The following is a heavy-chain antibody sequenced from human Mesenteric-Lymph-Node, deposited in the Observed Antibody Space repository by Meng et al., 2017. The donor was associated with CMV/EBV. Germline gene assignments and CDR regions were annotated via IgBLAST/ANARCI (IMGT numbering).Heavy chain of an antibody. CDR3: ARPFPSWQSPRLDPFGA. CDR1: RDPISSVYY. Sequence: QLQRRGSGPVQWKPSGTLSLTCTVSRDPISSVYYWGWIRQPPGRGLEWIGSVHYTGSTYYSPSLKSRVTVSVDTSKNQFSLRLTSVTAADTAVYYCARPFPSWQSPRLDPFGAWGQGTLVTVSS. CDR2: VHYTGST. D-gene: IGHD6-19*01. J-gene: IGHJ5*02. V-gene: IGHV4-39*01.